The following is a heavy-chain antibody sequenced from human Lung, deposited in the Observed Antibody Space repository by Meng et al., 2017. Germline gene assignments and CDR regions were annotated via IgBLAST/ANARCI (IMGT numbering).Heavy chain of an antibody. V-gene: IGHV4-39*01. Sequence: QLQLQESGPGLVKPSETLSLSCTVSGGSISSSSYYWGWTRQPPGKGLEWIGSIDNTGSTHYNPSLKSRVSMSVDTSKNQFSLRLNSATAADTAVYYCVRLDWELLNWFDPWGQGTLVTVSS. D-gene: IGHD1-26*01. CDR1: GGSISSSSYY. CDR2: IDNTGST. J-gene: IGHJ5*02. CDR3: VRLDWELLNWFDP.